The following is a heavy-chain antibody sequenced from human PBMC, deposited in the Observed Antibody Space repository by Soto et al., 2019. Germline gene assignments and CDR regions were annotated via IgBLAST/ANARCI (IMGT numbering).Heavy chain of an antibody. CDR1: GFTFSSYA. CDR3: ARSRSGAVADSFDF. D-gene: IGHD3-10*01. CDR2: ISGSGGTT. J-gene: IGHJ4*02. Sequence: GGSLRLSCAASGFTFSSYAMSWVRQAPGKGLECVSTISGSGGTTYYADSVKGRFTISRDISKDTVYLQMNSLRDEDSAMFYCARSRSGAVADSFDFWGQGTLVTVSS. V-gene: IGHV3-23*01.